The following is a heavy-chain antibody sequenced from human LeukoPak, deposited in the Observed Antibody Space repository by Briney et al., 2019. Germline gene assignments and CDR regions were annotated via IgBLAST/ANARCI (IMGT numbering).Heavy chain of an antibody. CDR3: ARGYCSGGSCYSDAFDI. CDR2: IYSGGST. D-gene: IGHD2-15*01. Sequence: PGGSLRLSCAASGFTVSSNYMSWVRQAPGKGLEWVSVIYSGGSTYYADSVKGRFTVSRDNSKNTLYLQMNSLRAEDTAVYYCARGYCSGGSCYSDAFDIWGQGTMVTVSS. J-gene: IGHJ3*02. CDR1: GFTVSSNY. V-gene: IGHV3-66*01.